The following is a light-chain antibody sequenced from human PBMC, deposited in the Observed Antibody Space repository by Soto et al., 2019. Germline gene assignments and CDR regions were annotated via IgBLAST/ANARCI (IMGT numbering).Light chain of an antibody. Sequence: EIVLTQSAATLSSSPGEGATLSCRASQTVSNKVAWYQHKPGQAPRLLIYDTSNRATGIPARFSGSGSGTDFTLTISSLEPEDFAVYYCHQRKSWPRTFGPGTKVDIK. J-gene: IGKJ3*01. CDR3: HQRKSWPRT. V-gene: IGKV3-11*01. CDR2: DTS. CDR1: QTVSNK.